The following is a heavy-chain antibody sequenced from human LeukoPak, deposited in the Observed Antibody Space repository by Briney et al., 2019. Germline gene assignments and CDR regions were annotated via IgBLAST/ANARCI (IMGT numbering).Heavy chain of an antibody. CDR1: GGSFSGYY. CDR2: IYNSGST. V-gene: IGHV4-59*01. Sequence: SETLSLTCAVYGGSFSGYYWSWIRQTPGKGLEQIGYIYNSGSTNYNPSLEGRVTMSIDTSKNQFSLKLSSVTAADTAVYYCTRGGYYEPIDSWGQGTLVTVSS. D-gene: IGHD3-22*01. CDR3: TRGGYYEPIDS. J-gene: IGHJ4*02.